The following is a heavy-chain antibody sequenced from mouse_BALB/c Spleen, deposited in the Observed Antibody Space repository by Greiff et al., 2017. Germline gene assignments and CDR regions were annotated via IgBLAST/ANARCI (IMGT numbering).Heavy chain of an antibody. Sequence: EVKLQESGPDLVKPSQSLSLTCTVTGYSITSGYSWHWIRQFPGNQLEWMGYIHYSGSTNYNPSLKSRISITRDTSKNQFFLPLNSVTTEDTATYYCAREDGNYYAMDYWGQGTSVTVSS. CDR1: GYSITSGYS. CDR2: IHYSGST. V-gene: IGHV3-1*02. J-gene: IGHJ4*01. D-gene: IGHD2-1*01. CDR3: AREDGNYYAMDY.